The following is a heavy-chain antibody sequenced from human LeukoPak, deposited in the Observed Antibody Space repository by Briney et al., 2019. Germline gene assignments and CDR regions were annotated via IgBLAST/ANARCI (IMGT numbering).Heavy chain of an antibody. J-gene: IGHJ5*02. CDR1: GFTVSSNY. V-gene: IGHV3-53*01. Sequence: GGSLRLSCAASGFTVSSNYMSWVRQAPGKGLEWVSVIYSGGSTYYADSVKGRFTISRDNSKNTLYLQMNSLRAEDTAVYYCATSGALLWPRFDPWGQGTLVTVSS. CDR2: IYSGGST. D-gene: IGHD3-10*01. CDR3: ATSGALLWPRFDP.